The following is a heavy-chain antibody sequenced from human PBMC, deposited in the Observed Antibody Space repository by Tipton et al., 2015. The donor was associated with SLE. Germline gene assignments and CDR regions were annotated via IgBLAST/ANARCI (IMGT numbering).Heavy chain of an antibody. CDR3: AKGFGNVGRFDS. V-gene: IGHV4-61*02. CDR2: IYFSGST. J-gene: IGHJ5*01. Sequence: TLSLTCTVPGGSVSRGPNYWNWIRQPAGKGLEWIVRIYFSGSTYYNPSLKSQVAISIDTSKNQFSLNLTSVTAADTAVYYCAKGFGNVGRFDSWGQGTLVTVSS. CDR1: GGSVSRGPNY. D-gene: IGHD3-10*01.